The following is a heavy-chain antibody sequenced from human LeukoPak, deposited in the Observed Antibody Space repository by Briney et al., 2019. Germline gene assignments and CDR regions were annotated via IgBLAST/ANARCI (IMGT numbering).Heavy chain of an antibody. J-gene: IGHJ4*02. Sequence: GGSLRLSCAASGFTFSSYSMNWVRQAPGKGLEWVSSISGSSSYRYYADSVKGRFTISRDNAKNSLYLQMNSLRVEDTAVYYCARGFRVYYFDYWGQGTLVTVSS. CDR3: ARGFRVYYFDY. CDR2: ISGSSSYR. V-gene: IGHV3-21*01. CDR1: GFTFSSYS.